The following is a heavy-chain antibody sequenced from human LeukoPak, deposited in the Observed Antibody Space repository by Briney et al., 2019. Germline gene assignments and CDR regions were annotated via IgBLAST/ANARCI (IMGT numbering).Heavy chain of an antibody. CDR1: GGSISSYY. Sequence: PSETLSLTCTVSGGSISSYYWSWIRQPAGKGLEWIGRIYTSGSTYYNPSLKSRVTISVDTSKNQFSLKLSSVTAADTAVYYCATALDTAMAYDAFNIWGQGTMVTVSS. CDR2: IYTSGST. J-gene: IGHJ3*02. D-gene: IGHD5-18*01. V-gene: IGHV4-4*07. CDR3: ATALDTAMAYDAFNI.